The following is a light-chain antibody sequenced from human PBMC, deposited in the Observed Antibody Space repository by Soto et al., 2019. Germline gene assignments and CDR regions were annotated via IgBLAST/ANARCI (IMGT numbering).Light chain of an antibody. J-gene: IGLJ3*02. CDR2: GTN. Sequence: QAVVTQEPSLTVSPGGTVTLTCASSTGAVTSGYYPNWFQQKPGQAPRALIYGTNNRHSWTPARFSGSLLGGKAALTLSGAQPEDEAEYYCLLYSGGAQLGVLGGGTQLTVL. CDR1: TGAVTSGYY. CDR3: LLYSGGAQLGV. V-gene: IGLV7-43*01.